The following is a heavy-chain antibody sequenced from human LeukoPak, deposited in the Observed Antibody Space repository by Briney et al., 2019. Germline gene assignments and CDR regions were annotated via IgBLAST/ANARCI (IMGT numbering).Heavy chain of an antibody. Sequence: SETLSLTCTVSGGFISSSSYYWGWIRQPAGKGLEWIGYIYYSGSTNYNPSLKSRVTISVDTSKNQFSLKLSSVTAADTAVYYCARSSYPGLATIRYYYYYYMDVWGKGTTVTVSS. CDR3: ARSSYPGLATIRYYYYYYMDV. J-gene: IGHJ6*03. V-gene: IGHV4-61*05. D-gene: IGHD5-12*01. CDR2: IYYSGST. CDR1: GGFISSSSYY.